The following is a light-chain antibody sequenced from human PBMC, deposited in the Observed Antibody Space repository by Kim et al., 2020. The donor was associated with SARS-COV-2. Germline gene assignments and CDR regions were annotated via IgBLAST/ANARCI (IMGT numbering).Light chain of an antibody. CDR3: QQSYSFLRT. CDR2: KTS. CDR1: QSVSGW. J-gene: IGKJ1*01. V-gene: IGKV1-39*01. Sequence: DIQMTQSPSSLSASVGDRVTITCRASQSVSGWLNWYQQKPGRAPHLLVYKTSTLQTGVPPRFSGSGSGTDFTLTISSLQPEDFAAYYCQQSYSFLRTFGQGTKVDIK.